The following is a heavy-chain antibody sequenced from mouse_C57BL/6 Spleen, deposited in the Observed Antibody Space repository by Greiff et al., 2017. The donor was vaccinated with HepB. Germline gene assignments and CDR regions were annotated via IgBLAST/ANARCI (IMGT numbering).Heavy chain of an antibody. CDR3: ARLDYYGSSHWYFDV. V-gene: IGHV1-18*01. J-gene: IGHJ1*03. Sequence: EVQLQQSGPELVKPGASVKIPCKASGYTFTDYNMDWVKQSHGKSLEWIGDINPNNGGTIYNQKFKGKATLTVDKSYSTAYMELRSLTSEDTAVYYCARLDYYGSSHWYFDVVGTGTTVTVSS. CDR2: INPNNGGT. D-gene: IGHD1-1*01. CDR1: GYTFTDYN.